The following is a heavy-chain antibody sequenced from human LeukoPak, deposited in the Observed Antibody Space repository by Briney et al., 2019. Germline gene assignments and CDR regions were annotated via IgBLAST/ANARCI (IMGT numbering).Heavy chain of an antibody. D-gene: IGHD6-19*01. CDR1: GYTFTSYD. J-gene: IGHJ6*03. V-gene: IGHV1-8*03. CDR3: ARVLSGWHENYYYYYYMDV. CDR2: MNPNSGNT. Sequence: ASVKVSCKASGYTFTSYDINWVRQATGQGLEWMGWMNPNSGNTGYAQKFQGRVTITRNTSISTAYMELSSLRSEDTAVYHCARVLSGWHENYYYYYYMDVWGKGTTVTVSS.